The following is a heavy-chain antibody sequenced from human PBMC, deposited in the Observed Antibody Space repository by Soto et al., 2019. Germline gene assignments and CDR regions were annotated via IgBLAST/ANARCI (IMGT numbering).Heavy chain of an antibody. Sequence: QITLKESGPTLVKPTQTLTLTCTFSGFSLSTSGVGVGWIRQPPGKALEWLALIYWDDDKRYSPSLKSRLTTAQDTSTMQVVITITNMYPVGTATYYCAHRDRLRGWFDPWGQGTLVTVSS. D-gene: IGHD3-10*01. CDR2: IYWDDDK. CDR1: GFSLSTSGVG. J-gene: IGHJ5*02. CDR3: AHRDRLRGWFDP. V-gene: IGHV2-5*02.